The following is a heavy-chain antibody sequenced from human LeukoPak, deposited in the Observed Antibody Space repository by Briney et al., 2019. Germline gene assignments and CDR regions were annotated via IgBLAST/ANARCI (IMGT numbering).Heavy chain of an antibody. V-gene: IGHV4-4*02. D-gene: IGHD6-19*01. CDR1: GGSISSSNW. CDR3: VRVQSGWRSSGWGPFDY. J-gene: IGHJ4*02. Sequence: PSETLSLTCAVSGGSISSSNWWSWVRQPPGKGLEWIGEIYHSGSTNYNPSLKSRVTISVDKSKNQFSLKLSSVTAADTAVYYCVRVQSGWRSSGWGPFDYWGQGTLVTVSS. CDR2: IYHSGST.